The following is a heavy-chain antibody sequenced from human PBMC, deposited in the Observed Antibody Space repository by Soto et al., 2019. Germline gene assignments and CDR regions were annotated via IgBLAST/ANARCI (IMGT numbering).Heavy chain of an antibody. Sequence: QVQLVESGGGVVQPGRSLRLSCAASGFTFSIHAMHWVRQAPGKGLEWVAVISYDGNNIVYADSVKGRFTISRDNSENTLSLQMNRLREEDTGVYYCASTRGSGFIYYYYGMDVWGQGTTVTVSS. J-gene: IGHJ6*02. CDR1: GFTFSIHA. CDR3: ASTRGSGFIYYYYGMDV. D-gene: IGHD6-19*01. V-gene: IGHV3-30-3*01. CDR2: ISYDGNNI.